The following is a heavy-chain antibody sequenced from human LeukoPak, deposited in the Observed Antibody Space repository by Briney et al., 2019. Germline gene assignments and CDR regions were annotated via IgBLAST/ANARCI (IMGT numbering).Heavy chain of an antibody. V-gene: IGHV4-30-4*01. D-gene: IGHD5-18*01. CDR3: ARVVVPPGYSYSSPTFDY. CDR2: IYYSGNT. CDR1: GVSISSGASY. Sequence: PSETLSLTCTVSGVSISSGASYWSWIRPPPGKGLEWIGYIYYSGNTYYNPSLKSRVTISIDTSKNQFSLKLSSVTAADTAVYYCARVVVPPGYSYSSPTFDYWGQGTLVTVSS. J-gene: IGHJ4*02.